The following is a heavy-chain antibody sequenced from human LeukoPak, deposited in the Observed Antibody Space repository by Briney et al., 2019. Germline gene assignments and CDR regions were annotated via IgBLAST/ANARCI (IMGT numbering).Heavy chain of an antibody. CDR3: ARGEVGRRLGEYDYYYYGMDV. CDR2: INHSGST. CDR1: GGSFSGYY. J-gene: IGHJ6*02. Sequence: SETLSLTCAVYGGSFSGYYWSWIRQPPGKGLEWIGEINHSGSTNYNPSLKSRVTISVDTSENQFSLKLSSVTAADTAVYYCARGEVGRRLGEYDYYYYGMDVWGQGTTVTVSS. D-gene: IGHD1-26*01. V-gene: IGHV4-34*01.